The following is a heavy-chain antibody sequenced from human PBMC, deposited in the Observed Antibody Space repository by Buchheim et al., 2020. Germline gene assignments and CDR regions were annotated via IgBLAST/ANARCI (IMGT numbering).Heavy chain of an antibody. J-gene: IGHJ4*02. V-gene: IGHV3-23*01. D-gene: IGHD5-24*01. CDR3: AKAQFSMYYFDY. CDR2: LSVSGGST. Sequence: EVQLLESGGGLIQPGGSLRLSCAASGFTFSSYAMSWVRQAPGKGLEWVSALSVSGGSTYYADSVKGRFTISSDNSKNTLVLQMNSLSAEDTAVYYCAKAQFSMYYFDYWGQGIL. CDR1: GFTFSSYA.